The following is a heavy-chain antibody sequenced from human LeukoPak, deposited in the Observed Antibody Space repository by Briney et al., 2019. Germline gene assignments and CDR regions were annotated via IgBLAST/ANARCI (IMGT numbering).Heavy chain of an antibody. CDR2: IYPGDSDT. J-gene: IGHJ4*02. CDR3: ARTLVRYGSSGYFPPPDY. D-gene: IGHD3-22*01. V-gene: IGHV5-51*01. Sequence: GESLKISCNGSGYSFTSYWIGWVRQMPGKGLEWMGIIYPGDSDTRYSPSFQGQVTISADKSISAAYLQWSSLKASDTAMYYCARTLVRYGSSGYFPPPDYWGQGTLVTVSS. CDR1: GYSFTSYW.